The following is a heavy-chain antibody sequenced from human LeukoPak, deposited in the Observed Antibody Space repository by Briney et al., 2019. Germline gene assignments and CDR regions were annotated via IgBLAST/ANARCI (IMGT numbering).Heavy chain of an antibody. D-gene: IGHD3-22*01. J-gene: IGHJ4*02. Sequence: SETLSLTCTVSGYSISSGYYWGWIRQPPGKGLEWIGSIYHSGSTYYNPSLKSRVTISVDTSKNQFSLKLSSVTAADTAVYYCARIGTYYYDSSGYFDYWGQGTLVTVSS. CDR2: IYHSGST. V-gene: IGHV4-38-2*02. CDR3: ARIGTYYYDSSGYFDY. CDR1: GYSISSGYY.